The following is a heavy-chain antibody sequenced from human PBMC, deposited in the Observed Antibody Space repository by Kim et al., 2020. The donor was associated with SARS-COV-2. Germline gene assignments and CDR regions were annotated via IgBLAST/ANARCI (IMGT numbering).Heavy chain of an antibody. V-gene: IGHV3-23*01. CDR1: GFTFSSYA. Sequence: GGSLRLSCAASGFTFSSYAMSWVRQAPGKGLEWVSAISGSGGSTYYADSVKGRFTISRDNSKNTLYLQMNSLRAEDTAVYYCAKAHYGDLIWPYHYYYYYGMDVWGQGTTVTVSS. CDR2: ISGSGGST. CDR3: AKAHYGDLIWPYHYYYYYGMDV. D-gene: IGHD4-17*01. J-gene: IGHJ6*02.